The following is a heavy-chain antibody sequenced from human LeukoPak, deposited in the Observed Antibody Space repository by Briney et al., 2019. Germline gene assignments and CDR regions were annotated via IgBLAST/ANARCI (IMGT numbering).Heavy chain of an antibody. CDR3: ANYRIQLWQRNDAFDI. J-gene: IGHJ3*02. D-gene: IGHD5-18*01. Sequence: PGGSLRLSCAASGSTFSNYYMSWVPQAPGKGLGWVSAISGSGGTTYNADSLKGRCTISRDNSKNTLFLQMNSLRAEDTAVYYCANYRIQLWQRNDAFDIWGEGTMVTVSS. V-gene: IGHV3-23*01. CDR1: GSTFSNYY. CDR2: ISGSGGTT.